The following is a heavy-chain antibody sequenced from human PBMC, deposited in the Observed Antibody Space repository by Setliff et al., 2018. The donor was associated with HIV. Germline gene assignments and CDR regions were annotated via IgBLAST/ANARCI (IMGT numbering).Heavy chain of an antibody. V-gene: IGHV4-34*01. J-gene: IGHJ4*02. CDR3: ARGVRGVIIDWYYFDY. Sequence: SETLSLTCAVYGESFSGYYWTWIRQPAGKGLEWLGEINHSGRARYNPSLKSRVAILVDTSKNQFSLKLSSVTAADTAVYYCARGVRGVIIDWYYFDYWGQGTLVTVSS. D-gene: IGHD3-10*01. CDR1: GESFSGYY. CDR2: INHSGRA.